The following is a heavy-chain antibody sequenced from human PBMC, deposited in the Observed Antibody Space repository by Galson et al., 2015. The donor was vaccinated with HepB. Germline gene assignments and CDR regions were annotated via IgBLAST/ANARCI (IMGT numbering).Heavy chain of an antibody. CDR3: AGSSGWNALHY. CDR1: GGSFSASY. V-gene: IGHV4-34*01. CDR2: THHSGST. D-gene: IGHD6-19*01. J-gene: IGHJ4*02. Sequence: LSLTCEVSGGSFSASYWSWIRQSPGKGLEWIGETHHSGSTKSNPSLKSRVTVSADKSKNQFSLKLSSVTAADAAVYYCAGSSGWNALHYWGQGTLVTVSP.